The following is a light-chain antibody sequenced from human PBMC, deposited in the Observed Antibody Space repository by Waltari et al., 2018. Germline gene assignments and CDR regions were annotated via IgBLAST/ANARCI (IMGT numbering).Light chain of an antibody. V-gene: IGKV2-28*01. Sequence: DIVMTQSPLSLPVTPGEPASISCWSSQSLLHSNGYYYLDWYLQKPGQSPQLLIYLGSNRASGVPDRFTGSGSGTTFTLKISRVEAEDVGVYYCMQSLQTPLTFGGGTKVEIK. CDR3: MQSLQTPLT. CDR2: LGS. CDR1: QSLLHSNGYYY. J-gene: IGKJ4*01.